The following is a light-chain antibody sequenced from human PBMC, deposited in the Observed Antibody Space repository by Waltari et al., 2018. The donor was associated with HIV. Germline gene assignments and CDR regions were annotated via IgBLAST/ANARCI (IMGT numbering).Light chain of an antibody. Sequence: QSALTQPPSASGSPGQSVTISCTGTRSDVGGYNYVSWYQQHPGKAPKLMIYEVTKRPSGVPDRFSGSRSGNTASLTVAGLQAEDEADYHCYSAADNIWVFGGGTKLTVL. J-gene: IGLJ3*02. CDR1: RSDVGGYNY. CDR2: EVT. V-gene: IGLV2-8*01. CDR3: YSAADNIWV.